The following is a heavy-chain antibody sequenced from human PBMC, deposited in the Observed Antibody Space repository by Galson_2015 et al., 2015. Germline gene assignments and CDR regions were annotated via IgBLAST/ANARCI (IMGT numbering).Heavy chain of an antibody. D-gene: IGHD3-10*01. CDR2: IIPIFGTA. Sequence: SVKVSCKASGDTLSTYTISWVRQAPGQGLEWMGGIIPIFGTANYAQKFQGRVTITADESTSTAYMELSSLRSEDTAVFFCARGPGNYYGSATHDYYYYMDVWGKGTTVTVSS. V-gene: IGHV1-69*13. CDR3: ARGPGNYYGSATHDYYYYMDV. J-gene: IGHJ6*03. CDR1: GDTLSTYT.